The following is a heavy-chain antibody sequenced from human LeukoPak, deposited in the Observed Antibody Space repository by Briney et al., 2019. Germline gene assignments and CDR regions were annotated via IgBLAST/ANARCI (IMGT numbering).Heavy chain of an antibody. D-gene: IGHD2-8*01. CDR1: GTSITSYY. CDR3: AKWASDNRAFDL. Sequence: SETLSRTCTVSGTSITSYYWNWIRQAPGQGPEWIGYGHYSGSTKYNPPLKSRVTVSVDTSKNQFSLRLSSVTAADTAVYFCAKWASDNRAFDLWGRGTLVTVSS. J-gene: IGHJ4*02. CDR2: GHYSGST. V-gene: IGHV4-59*08.